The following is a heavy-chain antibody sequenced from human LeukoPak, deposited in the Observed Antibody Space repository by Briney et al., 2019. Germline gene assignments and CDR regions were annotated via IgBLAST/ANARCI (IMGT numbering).Heavy chain of an antibody. Sequence: PLETLSLTCAVYGGSFSGYYWSWIRQPPGKGLEWIGEINHSGSTNYDPSLKSRVTISVDTSKNQFSLKLSSVTAADTAVYYCASGYYDSSGYPTHYYFDYWGQGTLVTVSS. CDR2: INHSGST. CDR1: GGSFSGYY. D-gene: IGHD3-22*01. CDR3: ASGYYDSSGYPTHYYFDY. V-gene: IGHV4-34*01. J-gene: IGHJ4*02.